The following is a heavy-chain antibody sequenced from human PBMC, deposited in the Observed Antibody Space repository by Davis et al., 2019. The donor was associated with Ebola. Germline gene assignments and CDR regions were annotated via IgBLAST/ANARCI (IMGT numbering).Heavy chain of an antibody. V-gene: IGHV1-18*04. D-gene: IGHD5-18*01. CDR1: GYTFTSYG. CDR2: IITDNGNR. J-gene: IGHJ4*02. Sequence: AASVKVSCKASGYTFTSYGISWVRQAPGQGLEWMGWIITDNGNRNYAQKFQGRVTMSTDTSTSTAYMELRSLRSDDTAVYYCARDRWIQLWLKDYWGQGTLVTVSS. CDR3: ARDRWIQLWLKDY.